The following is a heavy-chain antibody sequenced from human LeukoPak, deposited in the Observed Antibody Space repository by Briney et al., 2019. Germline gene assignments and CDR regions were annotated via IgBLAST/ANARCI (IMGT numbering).Heavy chain of an antibody. Sequence: GGSLRLSCATSGFTFSSYWMHWVRQAPGKGLAWVSRSNSDGSTINYADSVKGRFTISRDNAKNTLYLQKDDLRVEDTAVYYCTRETVVPPTASLGYWGLGILVTVSS. J-gene: IGHJ4*02. D-gene: IGHD2-2*01. CDR1: GFTFSSYW. CDR3: TRETVVPPTASLGY. CDR2: SNSDGSTI. V-gene: IGHV3-74*01.